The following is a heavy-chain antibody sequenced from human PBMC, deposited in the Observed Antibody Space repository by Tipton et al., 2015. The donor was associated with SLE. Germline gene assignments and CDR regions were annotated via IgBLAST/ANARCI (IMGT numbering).Heavy chain of an antibody. CDR3: AREDSSSWFYTRFDP. CDR2: IYTSGST. Sequence: TLSLTCTVSGGSISSSSYYWSWIRQPAGKGLEWIGRIYTSGSTNYNPSLQSRVTISIDTSKNHFSLKLYSVTAADTAVYYCAREDSSSWFYTRFDPWGQGTLVTVSS. D-gene: IGHD2-2*02. J-gene: IGHJ5*02. CDR1: GGSISSSSYY. V-gene: IGHV4-61*02.